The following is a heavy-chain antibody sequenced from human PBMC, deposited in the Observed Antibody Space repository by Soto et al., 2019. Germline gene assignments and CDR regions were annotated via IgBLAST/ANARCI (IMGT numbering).Heavy chain of an antibody. CDR3: ASSKVTFGGQGRGYYYYMDV. CDR1: GGSISSSSYY. D-gene: IGHD3-16*01. Sequence: QLQLQESGPGLVKPSETLSLTCTVSGGSISSSSYYWGWIRQPPGKGLEWIGSIYYSGSTYYNPSPKSRVTISVDTSKDQFSLKLSSVAAADTAVYYCASSKVTFGGQGRGYYYYMDVWGKGTTVTVSS. J-gene: IGHJ6*03. CDR2: IYYSGST. V-gene: IGHV4-39*01.